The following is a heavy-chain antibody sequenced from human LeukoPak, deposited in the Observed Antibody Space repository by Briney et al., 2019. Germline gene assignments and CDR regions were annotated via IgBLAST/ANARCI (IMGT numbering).Heavy chain of an antibody. V-gene: IGHV4-34*01. Sequence: SETLSLTCAVYGGSFSGYYWSWIRQPPGKGLEWIGEINHSGSTNYNPSLKSRVTISVDTSKNQFSLKLSSVTAADTAVYYCARDYNSYGWFDAFDIWGQGTMVIVSS. CDR1: GGSFSGYY. J-gene: IGHJ3*02. CDR3: ARDYNSYGWFDAFDI. CDR2: INHSGST. D-gene: IGHD5-18*01.